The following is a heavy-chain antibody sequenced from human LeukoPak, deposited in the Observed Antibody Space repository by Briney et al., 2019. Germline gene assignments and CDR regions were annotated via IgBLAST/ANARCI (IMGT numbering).Heavy chain of an antibody. CDR2: IYYSGST. CDR3: ARHRLEGSGSYYGYYYYYGMDV. J-gene: IGHJ6*02. D-gene: IGHD1-26*01. CDR1: GGSISSSSYY. Sequence: SETLSLTCTVSGGSISSSSYYWVWIRPPPGKGLEGFGSIYYSGSTYYTPSIKSLVTISVDTCKNQFSLKLSSVTAADTAVYYCARHRLEGSGSYYGYYYYYGMDVWGQGTTVTVSS. V-gene: IGHV4-39*01.